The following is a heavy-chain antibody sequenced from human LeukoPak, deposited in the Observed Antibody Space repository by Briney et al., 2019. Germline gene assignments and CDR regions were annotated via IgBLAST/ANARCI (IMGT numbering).Heavy chain of an antibody. CDR3: AREIAAAGLYFDY. V-gene: IGHV3-30*02. CDR2: IRYDGSNK. J-gene: IGHJ4*02. D-gene: IGHD6-13*01. CDR1: GFTFSRYA. Sequence: PGGSLRLSCAASGFTFSRYAMHWVRQAPGKGLEWVAFIRYDGSNKYYADSVKGRFTISRDNSKNTLYLQMNSLRAEDTAVYYCAREIAAAGLYFDYWGQGTLVTVSS.